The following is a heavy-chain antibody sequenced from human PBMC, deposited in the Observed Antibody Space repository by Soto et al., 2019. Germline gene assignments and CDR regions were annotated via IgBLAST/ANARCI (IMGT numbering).Heavy chain of an antibody. J-gene: IGHJ6*02. V-gene: IGHV3-23*01. CDR1: GFTFSSYA. CDR2: ISGSGGST. D-gene: IGHD3-9*01. Sequence: PVGSLRLSCAASGFTFSSYAMSWVRQAPGKGLEWVSAISGSGGSTYYADSVKGRFTISRDNSKNTLYLQMNSLRAEDTAVYYCAKDHTQYYDILTGYYNYYYGMDVWGQGTTVTVS. CDR3: AKDHTQYYDILTGYYNYYYGMDV.